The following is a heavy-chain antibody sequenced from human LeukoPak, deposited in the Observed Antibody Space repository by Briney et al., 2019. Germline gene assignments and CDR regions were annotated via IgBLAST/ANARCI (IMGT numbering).Heavy chain of an antibody. D-gene: IGHD1-26*01. CDR1: GFTFSSHG. CDR3: ARDGGGSYAHDYYYYGMDV. CDR2: ISYDGSNK. V-gene: IGHV3-30*03. J-gene: IGHJ6*02. Sequence: GGSLRLSCAASGFTFSSHGMHWVRQAPGKGLEWVAVISYDGSNKYYADSVKGRFTISRDNSKNTLYLQMNSLRAEDTAVYYCARDGGGSYAHDYYYYGMDVWGQGTTVTVSS.